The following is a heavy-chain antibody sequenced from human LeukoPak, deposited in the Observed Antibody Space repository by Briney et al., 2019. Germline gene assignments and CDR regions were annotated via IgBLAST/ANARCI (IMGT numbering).Heavy chain of an antibody. Sequence: SQTLSLTCTVPSGSISGHYWSSIRQSPGRGLGWIGNIYTSGITKYNPSLNSRVTISIDTSKNRFSLKVTSMTAADTAIYYCARQAQDGTDNYFDPWGRGILVTASS. CDR2: IYTSGIT. V-gene: IGHV4-4*09. CDR1: SGSISGHY. D-gene: IGHD1-14*01. CDR3: ARQAQDGTDNYFDP. J-gene: IGHJ5*02.